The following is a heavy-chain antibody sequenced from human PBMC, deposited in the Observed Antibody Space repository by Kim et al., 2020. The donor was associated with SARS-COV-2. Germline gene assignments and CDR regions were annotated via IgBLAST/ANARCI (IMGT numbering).Heavy chain of an antibody. V-gene: IGHV4-59*09. CDR3: ARGIPPTNSLQY. CDR2: T. J-gene: IGHJ4*02. D-gene: IGHD2-15*01. Sequence: TNYNPSLKSRVTISVDMSKNQFSLNVRSLTPADTAVYYCARGIPPTNSLQYWGQGTLVTVSS.